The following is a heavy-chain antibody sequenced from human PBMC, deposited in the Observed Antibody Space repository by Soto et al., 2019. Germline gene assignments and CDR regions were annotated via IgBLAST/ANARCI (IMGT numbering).Heavy chain of an antibody. CDR1: GFTFSIYS. CDR2: IDTSSNYI. CDR3: AREAHFYGRSDVYDI. J-gene: IGHJ3*02. Sequence: EVQLVESGGGLVKPVGSLRLSCAASGFTFSIYSMTWVRQAPGQGLEWVSSIDTSSNYIYYADSVKGRFTISRDNAKNSVYLEMNSLRADDTAVYYCAREAHFYGRSDVYDIWGQGTMVTVSS. V-gene: IGHV3-21*06. D-gene: IGHD4-17*01.